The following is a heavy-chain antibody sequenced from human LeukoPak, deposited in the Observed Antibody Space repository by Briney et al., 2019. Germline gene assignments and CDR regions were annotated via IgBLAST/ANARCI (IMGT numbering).Heavy chain of an antibody. CDR3: ARDSRSYERSGYYHFDY. D-gene: IGHD3-22*01. V-gene: IGHV4-59*01. CDR2: IYYNGSP. Sequence: SETLSLTCTVSGASLISYYWNWIRQPPGKGLEWIGYIYYNGSPNYNPSLKSRVTMSQDTSKNQFSLRLTSVTAVDTAVYYCARDSRSYERSGYYHFDYWGQGSLVTVSS. J-gene: IGHJ4*02. CDR1: GASLISYY.